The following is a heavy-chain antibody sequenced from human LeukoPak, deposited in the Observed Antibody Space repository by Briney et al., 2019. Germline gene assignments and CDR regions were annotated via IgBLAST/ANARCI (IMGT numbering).Heavy chain of an antibody. CDR1: GFTFSSYS. V-gene: IGHV3-21*01. D-gene: IGHD5-12*01. J-gene: IGHJ3*02. Sequence: GGSLRLSCAASGFTFSSYSMNWVRQAPGKGLEWVSSISRSSSYIYYADSVKGRFTISRDNAKNSLYLQMNSLRAEDTAVYYCARDLKYSGFMGAFDIWGQGTMVTVSS. CDR2: ISRSSSYI. CDR3: ARDLKYSGFMGAFDI.